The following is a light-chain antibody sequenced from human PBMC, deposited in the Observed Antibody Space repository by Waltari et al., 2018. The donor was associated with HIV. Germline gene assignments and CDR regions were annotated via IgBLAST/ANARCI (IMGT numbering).Light chain of an antibody. J-gene: IGLJ1*01. CDR3: CSYAGTYTYV. Sequence: QSALTQPRSVSGSPGQSVTISCTGTSRYGGAYNSVSWYQQHPGKAPKLMIYDVSKWPSGVPDRFSGSKSGNTASLTISGLQAEDEADYYCCSYAGTYTYVFGTGTKVTVL. V-gene: IGLV2-11*01. CDR1: SRYGGAYNS. CDR2: DVS.